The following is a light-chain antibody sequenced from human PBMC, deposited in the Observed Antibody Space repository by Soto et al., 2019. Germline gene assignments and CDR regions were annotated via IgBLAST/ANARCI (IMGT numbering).Light chain of an antibody. CDR3: CSFTSSNTHV. J-gene: IGLJ1*01. CDR1: SSDVASFKY. CDR2: DVS. Sequence: QSALTQPRSVSGSPGQSVTISCTGPSSDVASFKYVSWYQYHPGKAPKLMIYDVSERPSGVPDRFSGAKSGNTASLTISDLQAEDEADYYCCSFTSSNTHVFGTGTKLTVL. V-gene: IGLV2-11*01.